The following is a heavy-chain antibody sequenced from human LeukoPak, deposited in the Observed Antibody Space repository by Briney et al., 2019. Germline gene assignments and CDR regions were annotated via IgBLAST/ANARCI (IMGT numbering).Heavy chain of an antibody. J-gene: IGHJ4*02. Sequence: KSSETLSLTCTVSGGSISNYYWTWIRQPAGKGLEWIGRISTSGTTNYNPSLKSRVTMSVDTSENQFSLKLSSVTAADTAVYYCARSAAGTADFDYWGQGTLVTVSS. CDR1: GGSISNYY. CDR3: ARSAAGTADFDY. CDR2: ISTSGTT. D-gene: IGHD6-13*01. V-gene: IGHV4-4*07.